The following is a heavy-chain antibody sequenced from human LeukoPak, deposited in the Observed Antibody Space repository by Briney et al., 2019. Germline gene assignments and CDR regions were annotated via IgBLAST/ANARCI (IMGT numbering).Heavy chain of an antibody. CDR1: GYTFTGYY. V-gene: IGHV1-2*02. CDR3: ARGGITMVQGVIIRNWFDP. J-gene: IGHJ5*02. CDR2: INPNSGGT. Sequence: ASVKVSCKASGYTFTGYYMHWVRQAPRQGLEWMGWINPNSGGTNYAQKFQGRVTMTRDTSISTAYMELSRLRSDDTAVYCCARGGITMVQGVIIRNWFDPWGQGTLVTVSS. D-gene: IGHD3-10*01.